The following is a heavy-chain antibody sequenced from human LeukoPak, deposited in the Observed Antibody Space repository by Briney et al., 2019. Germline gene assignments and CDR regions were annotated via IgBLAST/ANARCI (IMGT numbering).Heavy chain of an antibody. Sequence: PGGSLRLSCAASGFTATSSHMSWVRQAPGKGLEWISVIYNDDNTNYTDSVKGRFTISRDNSKNTLYLHMNSLRAEDTAVYYCVKGWGLEYWGQGTLVTVSS. V-gene: IGHV3-53*01. CDR1: GFTATSSH. CDR3: VKGWGLEY. D-gene: IGHD7-27*01. J-gene: IGHJ4*02. CDR2: IYNDDNT.